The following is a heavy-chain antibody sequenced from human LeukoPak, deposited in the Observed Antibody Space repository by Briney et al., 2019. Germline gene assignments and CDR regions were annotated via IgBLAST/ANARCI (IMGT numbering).Heavy chain of an antibody. CDR3: ARGTLWFGLGHLDY. V-gene: IGHV3-30*04. J-gene: IGHJ4*02. Sequence: GGSLRVSCAASGFTFSSYAMHGVRQAPGKGLEWVAVISYDGSNKYYADSVKGRFTISRDNSKNTLYLQMNSLRAEDTAVYYCARGTLWFGLGHLDYWGQGTLVTVSS. CDR1: GFTFSSYA. CDR2: ISYDGSNK. D-gene: IGHD3-10*01.